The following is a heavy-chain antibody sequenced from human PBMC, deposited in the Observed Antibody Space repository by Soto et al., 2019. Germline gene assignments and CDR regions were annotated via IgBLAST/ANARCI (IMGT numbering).Heavy chain of an antibody. V-gene: IGHV1-8*01. J-gene: IGHJ6*03. CDR2: MNPNSGNT. CDR1: GYTFTSYD. Sequence: ASVKVSCKGAGYTFTSYDINWGRQATGQGLEWMGWMNPNSGNTGYAQKFQGRVTMTRNTSISTAYMELSSLRSEDTAVYYCARALYYCSGGSCYSYYYYMDVWGKGTTVTVS. D-gene: IGHD2-15*01. CDR3: ARALYYCSGGSCYSYYYYMDV.